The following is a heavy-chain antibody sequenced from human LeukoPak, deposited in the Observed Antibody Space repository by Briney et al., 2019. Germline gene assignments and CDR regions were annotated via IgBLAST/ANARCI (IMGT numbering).Heavy chain of an antibody. CDR1: GGTFSRYA. J-gene: IGHJ3*02. V-gene: IGHV1-69*05. CDR2: IIPIFGTA. Sequence: SVKVSCKASGGTFSRYAISWVRQAPGQGLEWMGRIIPIFGTANYAQKFQGRVTITTDESTSTAYMELSSLRSEDTAVYYCATASTVTTERGSVVRAFDIWGQGTMVTVSS. CDR3: ATASTVTTERGSVVRAFDI. D-gene: IGHD4-17*01.